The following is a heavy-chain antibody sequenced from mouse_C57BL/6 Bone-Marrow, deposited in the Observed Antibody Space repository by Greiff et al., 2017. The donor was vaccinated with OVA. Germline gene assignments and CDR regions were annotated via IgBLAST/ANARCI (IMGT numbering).Heavy chain of an antibody. Sequence: EVMLVESGGDLVKPGGSLKLSCAASGFTFSSYGMSWVRQTPDKRLEWVATISSGGSYTYYPDSVKGRFTISRDNAKNTLYLQMSSLKSEDTAMYYCARLGFLYAMDYWGQGTSVTVSS. CDR2: ISSGGSYT. CDR3: ARLGFLYAMDY. J-gene: IGHJ4*01. V-gene: IGHV5-6*02. CDR1: GFTFSSYG.